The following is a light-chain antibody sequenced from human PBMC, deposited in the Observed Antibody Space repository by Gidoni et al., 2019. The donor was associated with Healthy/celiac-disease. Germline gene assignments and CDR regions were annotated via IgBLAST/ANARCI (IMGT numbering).Light chain of an antibody. CDR3: QQSYSTPIT. Sequence: IQMTQSPSSLSASVGDRVTITCRASQSISSYLNWYQQKPGKAPKLLIYAASSLQSGVPSRFSGSGYGTDFTLNISSLQPEDFETYYCQQSYSTPITVGQGTRLEIK. CDR1: QSISSY. J-gene: IGKJ5*01. CDR2: AAS. V-gene: IGKV1-39*01.